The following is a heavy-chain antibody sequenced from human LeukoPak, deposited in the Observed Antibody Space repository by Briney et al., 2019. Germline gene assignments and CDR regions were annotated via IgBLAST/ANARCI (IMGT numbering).Heavy chain of an antibody. Sequence: GGSLRLSCAASGFTFSSYSMNWVRQAPGKGLEWVSYISSSSSTIYYADSVKGRFTISRDNAKNSLYLQMNSLRAGDTAVYYCAKERVIAVAGLSQNDYWGQGTLVTVSS. J-gene: IGHJ4*02. D-gene: IGHD6-19*01. CDR3: AKERVIAVAGLSQNDY. CDR1: GFTFSSYS. CDR2: ISSSSSTI. V-gene: IGHV3-48*01.